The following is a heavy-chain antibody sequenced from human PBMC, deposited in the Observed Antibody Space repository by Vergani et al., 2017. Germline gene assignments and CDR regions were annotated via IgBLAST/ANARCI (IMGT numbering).Heavy chain of an antibody. J-gene: IGHJ4*02. CDR3: ARVSGGVGATYYCDY. V-gene: IGHV1-3*01. CDR2: INAGNGNT. Sequence: VQLVQSGAEVKKPGASVKVSCKASGYTFTSYAMHWVRQAPGKRLEWMGWINAGNGNTKYSQKFKGRVTITRDTSASTAYMELSSLRSEDTAVYYCARVSGGVGATYYCDYWGQGTLVTVSS. CDR1: GYTFTSYA. D-gene: IGHD1-26*01.